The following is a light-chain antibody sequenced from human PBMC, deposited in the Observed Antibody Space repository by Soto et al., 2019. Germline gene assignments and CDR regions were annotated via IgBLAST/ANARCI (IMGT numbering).Light chain of an antibody. CDR1: QSISSW. Sequence: DIPMTQSPSTLSASVGDRVTITCRASQSISSWLAWYQQKPGKAPKILIYDASNLESGVPSRFSGSGSGTGFTLTISSLQPDDFATYYCQQYNIYPWTFGQGTKVEIK. V-gene: IGKV1-5*01. CDR2: DAS. CDR3: QQYNIYPWT. J-gene: IGKJ1*01.